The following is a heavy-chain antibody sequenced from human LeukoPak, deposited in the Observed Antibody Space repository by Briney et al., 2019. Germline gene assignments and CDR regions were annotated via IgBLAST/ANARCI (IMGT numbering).Heavy chain of an antibody. V-gene: IGHV4-59*01. CDR1: GGSFSGYY. CDR3: ARDAREFDAFDI. J-gene: IGHJ3*02. Sequence: SETLSLTCAVYGGSFSGYYWSWIRQPPGKGLERIGYIYYSGSTNYNPSLKSRVTISVDTSKNQFSLKLSSVTAADTAVYYCARDAREFDAFDIWGQGTMVTVSS. D-gene: IGHD3-10*01. CDR2: IYYSGST.